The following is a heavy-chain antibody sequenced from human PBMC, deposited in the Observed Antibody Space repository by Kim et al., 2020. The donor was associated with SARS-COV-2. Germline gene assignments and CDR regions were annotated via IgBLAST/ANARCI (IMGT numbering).Heavy chain of an antibody. CDR3: AGAYSSGWAYFDY. V-gene: IGHV3-11*04. J-gene: IGHJ4*02. D-gene: IGHD6-19*01. Sequence: YADSLTGRFTISKDNAKNPLYLQMKGLGAEDTAVYYCAGAYSSGWAYFDYWGQGTLVTVSS.